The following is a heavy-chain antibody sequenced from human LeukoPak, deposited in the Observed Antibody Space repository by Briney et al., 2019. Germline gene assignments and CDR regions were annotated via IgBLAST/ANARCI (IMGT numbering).Heavy chain of an antibody. Sequence: GASVKVSCKASGYTFTSYGISWVRQAPGQGLEWMGWISAYNGNTNYSQKFQGRVTITADKSTSTAYMELSSLRSEDTAVYYCARDPYSGSYYQKTYYYYYGMDVWGQGTTVTVSS. CDR2: ISAYNGNT. D-gene: IGHD1-26*01. J-gene: IGHJ6*02. CDR3: ARDPYSGSYYQKTYYYYYGMDV. CDR1: GYTFTSYG. V-gene: IGHV1-18*01.